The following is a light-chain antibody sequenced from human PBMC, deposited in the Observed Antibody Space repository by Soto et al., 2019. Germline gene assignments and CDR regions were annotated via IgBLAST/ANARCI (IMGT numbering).Light chain of an antibody. Sequence: DIQMTQSPSTLSGSVGDRVTITCRASQTISSWLAWYQQKPGKAPKVLIYDASSLESGVPSRFSGSGSGTEFTLTISSLQPDDFATYYCQQYNSYSRTFGQGTKVDIK. J-gene: IGKJ1*01. CDR3: QQYNSYSRT. V-gene: IGKV1-5*01. CDR2: DAS. CDR1: QTISSW.